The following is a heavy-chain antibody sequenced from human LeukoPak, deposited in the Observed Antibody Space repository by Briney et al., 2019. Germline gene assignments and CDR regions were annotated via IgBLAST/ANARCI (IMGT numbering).Heavy chain of an antibody. Sequence: ASVKVSCKASGGTFSSYAISWVRQAPGQGLEWMGGIIPIFGTANYAQKFQGRVTITADKSTSTAYMELSSLRSEDTATYYCAKGSGSGTYYPKYYFDSWGQGTLVTVSS. CDR2: IIPIFGTA. CDR1: GGTFSSYA. J-gene: IGHJ4*02. V-gene: IGHV1-69*06. CDR3: AKGSGSGTYYPKYYFDS. D-gene: IGHD3-10*01.